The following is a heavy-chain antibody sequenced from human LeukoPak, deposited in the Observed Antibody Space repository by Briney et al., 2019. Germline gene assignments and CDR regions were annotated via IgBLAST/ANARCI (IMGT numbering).Heavy chain of an antibody. CDR2: ISGSGGST. CDR3: AKDTTYYYGSGSSGPYFDY. CDR1: GFTFSSYA. V-gene: IGHV3-23*01. D-gene: IGHD3-10*01. Sequence: GGSLRLSCAASGFTFSSYAMSWVRQAPGKGLEWVSAISGSGGSTYYADSVKGRFTISRDNSKNTLYLQMNSLRAEDTAVYYCAKDTTYYYGSGSSGPYFDYWGQGTLVTVSS. J-gene: IGHJ4*02.